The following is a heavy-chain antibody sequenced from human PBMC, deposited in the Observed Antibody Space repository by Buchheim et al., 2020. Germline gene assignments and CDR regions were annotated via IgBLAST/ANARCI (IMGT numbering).Heavy chain of an antibody. V-gene: IGHV4-30-4*01. J-gene: IGHJ6*02. CDR2: IYYSGST. D-gene: IGHD2-21*02. CDR1: GGSISSGDYY. Sequence: QVQLQESGSGLVKPSQTLSLTCTVSGGSISSGDYYWSWIRQPPGKGLEWIGYIYYSGSTYYNPSLKSRVTISVDTSKNQFSLKLSSVTAADTAVYYCAREIVVVTAATYYYYYGMDVWGQGTT. CDR3: AREIVVVTAATYYYYYGMDV.